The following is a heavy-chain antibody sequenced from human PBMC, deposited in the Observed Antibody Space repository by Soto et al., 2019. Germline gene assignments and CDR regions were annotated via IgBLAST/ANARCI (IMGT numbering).Heavy chain of an antibody. D-gene: IGHD4-17*01. CDR2: IYYSGST. J-gene: IGHJ5*02. CDR3: ARAKGLLTVTTSWFDP. Sequence: QVQLQESGPGLVKPSQTLSLTCIVSGGSISSGDYYWSWVRQPPGKCLEWIGYIYYSGSTYYNPSRKSRVTISAGTSKNQFSLKLSSVTAADTAVYYCARAKGLLTVTTSWFDPWGQGTLVTVSS. V-gene: IGHV4-30-4*01. CDR1: GGSISSGDYY.